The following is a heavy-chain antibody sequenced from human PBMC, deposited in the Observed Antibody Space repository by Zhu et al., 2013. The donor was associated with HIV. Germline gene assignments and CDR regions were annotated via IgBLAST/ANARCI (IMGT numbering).Heavy chain of an antibody. CDR2: IIPIFGTA. V-gene: IGHV1-69*12. D-gene: IGHD4-17*01. J-gene: IGHJ3*02. CDR3: ARVSDVDYGDQYGGDAFDI. CDR1: GGTFSSYA. Sequence: QVQLVQSGAEVKKPGSSVKVSCKASGGTFSSYAISWVRQAPGQGLEWMGGIIPIFGTANYAQKFQGRVTITADESTSTAYMELSSLRSEDTAVYYCARVSDVDYGDQYGGDAFDIWGQGTMVTVSS.